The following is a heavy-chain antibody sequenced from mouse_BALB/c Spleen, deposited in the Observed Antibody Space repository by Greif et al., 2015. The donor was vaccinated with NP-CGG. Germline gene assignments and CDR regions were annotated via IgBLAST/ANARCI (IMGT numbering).Heavy chain of an antibody. CDR3: ARDGSSYVWFAY. Sequence: VQLQHSGPELVKPGASMKISCKASGYSFTGYTMNWVKQNHGKNLEWIGLINPYNGGTSYNQKFKGKATLTVDKSSSAAYMELLSLTSEDSSVYYCARDGSSYVWFAYWGQGTLVTVSA. CDR1: GYSFTGYT. J-gene: IGHJ3*01. V-gene: IGHV1-26*01. CDR2: INPYNGGT. D-gene: IGHD1-1*01.